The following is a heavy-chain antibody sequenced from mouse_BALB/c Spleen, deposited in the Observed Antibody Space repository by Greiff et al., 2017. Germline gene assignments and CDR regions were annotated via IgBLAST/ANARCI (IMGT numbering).Heavy chain of an antibody. V-gene: IGHV2-4-1*01. Sequence: VQLVESGPGLVQPSQSLSITCTVSGFSLTSYGVHWVRQSPGKGLEWLGVIWSGGSTDYNAAFISRLSISKDNSKSQVFFKMNSLQAYDTAIYYCARHVGQYYFDYWGQGTTLTVSS. CDR3: ARHVGQYYFDY. CDR1: GFSLTSYG. J-gene: IGHJ2*01. CDR2: IWSGGST.